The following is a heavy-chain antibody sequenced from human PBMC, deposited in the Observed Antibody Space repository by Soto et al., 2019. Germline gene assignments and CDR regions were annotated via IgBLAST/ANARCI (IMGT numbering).Heavy chain of an antibody. D-gene: IGHD3-22*01. CDR1: GFTFSSYS. CDR2: ISSSSSYI. J-gene: IGHJ6*02. CDR3: ARDGRNYDSSGYYSRYYYYGMDV. V-gene: IGHV3-21*01. Sequence: PGGSLRLSCAASGFTFSSYSMNWVRQAPGKGLEWVSSISSSSSYIYYADSVKGRFTISRDNAKNSLYLQMNSLRAEDTAVYYCARDGRNYDSSGYYSRYYYYGMDVWGQGTTVTVSS.